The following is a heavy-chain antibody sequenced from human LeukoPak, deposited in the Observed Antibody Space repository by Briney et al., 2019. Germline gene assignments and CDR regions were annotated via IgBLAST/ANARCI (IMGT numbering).Heavy chain of an antibody. D-gene: IGHD6-19*01. V-gene: IGHV3-43*02. CDR3: ARESESSGWYDY. CDR1: GFMFHDYA. J-gene: IGHJ4*02. CDR2: ISGDGGST. Sequence: GGSLRLSCSAPGFMFHDYAIHWVRQAPGKGLEWVSLISGDGGSTFYADSVKGRFTIARDNSKNSLYLQMNSPTSDDTALYYCARESESSGWYDYWGQGTLVTVSS.